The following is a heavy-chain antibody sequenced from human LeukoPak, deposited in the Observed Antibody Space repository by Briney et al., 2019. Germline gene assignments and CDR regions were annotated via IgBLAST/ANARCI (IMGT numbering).Heavy chain of an antibody. Sequence: PGGSLRLSCAASGFTFSTYAMSWVRQAPGKGLEWVSIITGSGDNTYYADSVKGRFTISRDNSKNTLYLQMNSLRAEDTAVYYCARLSLLQNDLCDYFDYWGQGTLVTVSS. V-gene: IGHV3-23*01. CDR1: GFTFSTYA. CDR3: ARLSLLQNDLCDYFDY. CDR2: ITGSGDNT. J-gene: IGHJ4*02. D-gene: IGHD3-16*02.